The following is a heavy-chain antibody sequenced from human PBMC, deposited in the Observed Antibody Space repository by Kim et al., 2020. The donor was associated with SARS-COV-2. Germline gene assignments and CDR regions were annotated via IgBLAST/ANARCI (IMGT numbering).Heavy chain of an antibody. CDR1: GGTFSSYA. J-gene: IGHJ4*02. CDR3: ARVLGYSSGWGPAYNY. V-gene: IGHV1-69*13. D-gene: IGHD6-19*01. CDR2: IIPIFGTA. Sequence: SVKVSCKASGGTFSSYAISWVRQAPGQGLEWMGGIIPIFGTANYAQKFQGRVTSTADESTSTAYMELSSLRSEDTAVYYCARVLGYSSGWGPAYNYWGQVTLVTVSS.